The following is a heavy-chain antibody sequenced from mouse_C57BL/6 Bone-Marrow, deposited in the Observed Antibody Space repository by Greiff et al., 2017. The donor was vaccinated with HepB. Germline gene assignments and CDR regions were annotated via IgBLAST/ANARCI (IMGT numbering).Heavy chain of an antibody. J-gene: IGHJ1*03. Sequence: VQLQQPGAELVKPGASVKMSCKASGYTFTSYWITWVKQRPGQGLEWIGDIYPGSGSTNYNEKFKSKATLTVDTSSSTAYMQLSSPTSEDSAVYYCARGSTVLWYFDVWGTGTTVTVSS. V-gene: IGHV1-55*01. CDR1: GYTFTSYW. CDR2: IYPGSGST. CDR3: ARGSTVLWYFDV. D-gene: IGHD1-1*01.